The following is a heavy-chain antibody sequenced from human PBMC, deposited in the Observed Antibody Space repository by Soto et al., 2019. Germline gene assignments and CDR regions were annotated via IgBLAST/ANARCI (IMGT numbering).Heavy chain of an antibody. V-gene: IGHV4-59*08. J-gene: IGHJ4*02. CDR3: ARLSEYSGYDFSYYFDY. D-gene: IGHD5-12*01. CDR1: GGSISSYY. CDR2: IYYSGST. Sequence: QVQLQESGPGLVKPSETLSLTCTVSGGSISSYYWSWIRQPPGKGLEWIGYIYYSGSTNYNPSLKSRVTISVDTSKNQFSLKLSSVTAADTAVYYCARLSEYSGYDFSYYFDYWGQGTLVTVSS.